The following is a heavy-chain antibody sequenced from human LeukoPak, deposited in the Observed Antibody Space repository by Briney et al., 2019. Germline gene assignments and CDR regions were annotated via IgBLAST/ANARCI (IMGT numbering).Heavy chain of an antibody. D-gene: IGHD4-11*01. CDR2: IRPNTGAT. CDR3: ARDSVTTGYYYYMDV. Sequence: ASVKVSCKASGYTFTGHYMHWVRQAPGQGLEWMGWIRPNTGATNYEHKFQGRVTMTRDMSISTAYMELTGLTSDDTAVYYCARDSVTTGYYYYMDVWGKGTTVTVS. CDR1: GYTFTGHY. J-gene: IGHJ6*03. V-gene: IGHV1-2*07.